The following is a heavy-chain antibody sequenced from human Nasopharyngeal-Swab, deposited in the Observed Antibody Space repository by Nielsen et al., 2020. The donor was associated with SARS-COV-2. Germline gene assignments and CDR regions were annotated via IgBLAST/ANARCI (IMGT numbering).Heavy chain of an antibody. CDR2: IRGKASGGTT. CDR1: GFSFGDYA. Sequence: GESLKISCTASGFSFGDYAINWVRQAPGKGLEWVGIIRGKASGGTTQYAASVKGRFSISRDDSKSIAYLQMSNLKAEDTAMYYCSSQTYHFDTSGTLFYHDMDVWGKGTTVTVSS. CDR3: SSQTYHFDTSGTLFYHDMDV. J-gene: IGHJ6*03. V-gene: IGHV3-49*04. D-gene: IGHD3-22*01.